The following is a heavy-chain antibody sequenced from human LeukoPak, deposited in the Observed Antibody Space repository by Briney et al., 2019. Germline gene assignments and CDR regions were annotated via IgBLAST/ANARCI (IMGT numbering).Heavy chain of an antibody. CDR3: AASDGGTYWSQAFDI. Sequence: ASETLSLTCTVSGGSISSGSYSWGWIRQPPGKGLQWIGSFFPSGNTYYNLSLKSRVTTSVDTSKSQFSLKLTSVTAADTAVYYCAASDGGTYWSQAFDIWGQGTTVTVSS. CDR2: FFPSGNT. V-gene: IGHV4-39*07. J-gene: IGHJ3*02. CDR1: GGSISSGSYS. D-gene: IGHD1-26*01.